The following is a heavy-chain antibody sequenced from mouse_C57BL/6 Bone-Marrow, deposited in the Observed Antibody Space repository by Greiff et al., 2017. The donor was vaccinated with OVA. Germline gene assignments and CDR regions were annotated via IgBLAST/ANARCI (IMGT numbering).Heavy chain of an antibody. D-gene: IGHD2-3*01. CDR2: ISDGGSYT. Sequence: EVKLEESGGGLVKPGGSLKLSCAASGFTFSSYAMSWVRQTPEKRLEWVATISDGGSYTYYPDNVKGRFTISRDNAKNNLYLQMSHLKSEDTAMYYCASWLLIMDHWGQGTSVTVSS. CDR1: GFTFSSYA. J-gene: IGHJ4*01. CDR3: ASWLLIMDH. V-gene: IGHV5-4*03.